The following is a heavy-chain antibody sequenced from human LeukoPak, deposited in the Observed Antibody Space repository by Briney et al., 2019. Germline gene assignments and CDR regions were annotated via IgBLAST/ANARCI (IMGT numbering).Heavy chain of an antibody. J-gene: IGHJ1*01. V-gene: IGHV3-7*01. Sequence: GGSLRLSCVVSGFTFNRCWMNWVRQAPGRGLEWVAHINPDGRDTYYVDSVKGRFTISRDNAQNSMYLQMNSLRVEDTAVYYCTSWGDTTAEYFQRWGQGTLVTVSS. CDR2: INPDGRDT. CDR1: GFTFNRCW. D-gene: IGHD2-21*02. CDR3: TSWGDTTAEYFQR.